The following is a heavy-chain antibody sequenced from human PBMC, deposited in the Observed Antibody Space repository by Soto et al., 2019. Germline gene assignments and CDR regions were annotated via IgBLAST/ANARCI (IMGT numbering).Heavy chain of an antibody. CDR2: INPNSGGT. CDR1: GYTFTGYY. Sequence: ASVKVSCKASGYTFTGYYMHWVRQAPGQGLEWMGWINPNSGGTNHAQKFQGWVTMTRDTSISTAYMELSRLRSDDTAVYYCARDHPYSSSSRGFDPWGQGTLVTVSS. D-gene: IGHD6-6*01. J-gene: IGHJ5*02. V-gene: IGHV1-2*04. CDR3: ARDHPYSSSSRGFDP.